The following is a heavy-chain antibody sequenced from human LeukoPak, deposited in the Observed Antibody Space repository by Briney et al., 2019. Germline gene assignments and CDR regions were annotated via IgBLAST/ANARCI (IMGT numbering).Heavy chain of an antibody. CDR3: ARDHYDILTGYYSGYFDY. D-gene: IGHD3-9*01. Sequence: PGGSLRLSCAASGFTVSSNYMSWVRQAPGKGLEWVSVIYSGGSTYYADSVKGRFTISRDNSKNTLYLQMNSLRAEDTAVYYCARDHYDILTGYYSGYFDYWGQGTLVTVSS. J-gene: IGHJ4*02. V-gene: IGHV3-66*01. CDR1: GFTVSSNY. CDR2: IYSGGST.